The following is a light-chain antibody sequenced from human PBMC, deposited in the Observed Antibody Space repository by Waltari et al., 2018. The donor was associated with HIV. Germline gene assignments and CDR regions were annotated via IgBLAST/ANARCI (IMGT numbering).Light chain of an antibody. V-gene: IGKV3-20*01. Sequence: ETVLTQSPGTLSLSPGERATLSCRASQSVSSSYLAWYQQKPGQAPRLLIYGASTRATCIPDRFSGSGSGTDFTLIINRLEPEDFAVYYCQQYGSSLSLTFGQGTKVEIK. J-gene: IGKJ1*01. CDR2: GAS. CDR3: QQYGSSLSLT. CDR1: QSVSSSY.